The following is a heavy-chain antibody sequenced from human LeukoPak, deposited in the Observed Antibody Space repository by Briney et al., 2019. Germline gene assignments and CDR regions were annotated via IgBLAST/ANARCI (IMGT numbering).Heavy chain of an antibody. CDR2: IYPGDSDT. V-gene: IGHV5-51*01. Sequence: GESLKISCKGSGYSFTNYWIAWVRQTPGKGLEWMGIIYPGDSDTRYSPSFQGQVTISADKSITTAYLQWNSLKASDTAMYYCARRHKRGAYSYGVDYWGQGTLVTVSS. D-gene: IGHD5-18*01. CDR3: ARRHKRGAYSYGVDY. J-gene: IGHJ4*02. CDR1: GYSFTNYW.